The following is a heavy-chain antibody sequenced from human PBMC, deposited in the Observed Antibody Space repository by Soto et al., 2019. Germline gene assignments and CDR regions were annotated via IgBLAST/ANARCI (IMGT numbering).Heavy chain of an antibody. CDR3: ARDGMGTLVGGMDV. V-gene: IGHV1-69*13. Sequence: SVKVSCKTSGGTFSNDAISWVRQAPGQGLEWMGGIIPIYGTTHYAQKFQDRVKLTADESTGTAYMELSSLRSEDTGVYYCARDGMGTLVGGMDVWGQGTTVT. CDR2: IIPIYGTT. D-gene: IGHD6-6*01. J-gene: IGHJ6*02. CDR1: GGTFSNDA.